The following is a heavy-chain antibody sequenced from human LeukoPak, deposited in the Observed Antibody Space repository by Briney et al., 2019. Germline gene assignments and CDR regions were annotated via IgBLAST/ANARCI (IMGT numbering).Heavy chain of an antibody. V-gene: IGHV3-30-3*01. CDR1: GFTFSSYA. J-gene: IGHJ4*02. CDR3: ARDLTVSYYYDSSGYYPAY. CDR2: ISYDGSNK. D-gene: IGHD3-22*01. Sequence: GGSLRLSCAASGFTFSSYAMHWVRQAPDKGLEWVAVISYDGSNKYYADSVKGRFTISRDNSKNTLYLQMNSLRAEDTAVYYCARDLTVSYYYDSSGYYPAYWGQGTLVTVSS.